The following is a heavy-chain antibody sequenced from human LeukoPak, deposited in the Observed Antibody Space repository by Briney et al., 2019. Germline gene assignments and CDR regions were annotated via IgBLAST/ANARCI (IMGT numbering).Heavy chain of an antibody. CDR2: IYYSGST. D-gene: IGHD6-13*01. CDR3: ARDWYSSSWYVVGWFDP. Sequence: PSETLSLTCTVSGGSISSSRDYWAWLRQPPGKGLEWIANIYYSGSTYYSPSLKSRVTISVDTSKNQFSLKLSSVTAADTAVYYCARDWYSSSWYVVGWFDPWGQGTLVTVSS. J-gene: IGHJ5*02. CDR1: GGSISSSRDY. V-gene: IGHV4-39*02.